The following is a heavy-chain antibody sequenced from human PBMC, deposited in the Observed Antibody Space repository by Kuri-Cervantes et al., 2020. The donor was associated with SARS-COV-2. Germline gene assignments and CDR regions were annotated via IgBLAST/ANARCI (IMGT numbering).Heavy chain of an antibody. Sequence: GESLKISCAASGFTFSGYWMTWVRQAPGKGLEWVANIKEDGSQRYYVDSVKGRFTISRDNGNSSLYLQMNYLGAGDTALYYCASLGSGKGAIDYWGQGTLVTVSS. J-gene: IGHJ4*02. D-gene: IGHD6-25*01. CDR3: ASLGSGKGAIDY. CDR1: GFTFSGYW. V-gene: IGHV3-7*01. CDR2: IKEDGSQR.